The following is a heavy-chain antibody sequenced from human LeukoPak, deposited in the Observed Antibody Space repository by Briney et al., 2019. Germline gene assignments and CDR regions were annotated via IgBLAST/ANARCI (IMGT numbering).Heavy chain of an antibody. CDR2: ISYDGSNK. J-gene: IGHJ4*02. D-gene: IGHD3-22*01. V-gene: IGHV3-30*04. CDR1: GFTFSSYA. CDR3: ARDLSSQAYYYDSSPGY. Sequence: GGSLRLSCAASGFTFSSYAMHWVRQAPGKGLEWMAVISYDGSNKYYADSVKGRFTISRDNSKNTLYLQMNSLRAEDTAVYYCARDLSSQAYYYDSSPGYWGQGTLVTVSS.